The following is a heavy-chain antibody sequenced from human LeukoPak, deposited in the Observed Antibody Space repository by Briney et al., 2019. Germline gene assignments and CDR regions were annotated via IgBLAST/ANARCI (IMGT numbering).Heavy chain of an antibody. CDR3: ARAAADTAEYFQH. J-gene: IGHJ1*01. CDR1: GGSISSGGYS. Sequence: SETLSLTCAVSGGSISSGGYSWSWIRQPPGKGLEWIGYIYHSGSTYYNPSLKSRVSISVDRSKNRFSLELSSVTAADTAVYYCARAAADTAEYFQHWGQGTLVTVSS. V-gene: IGHV4-30-2*01. CDR2: IYHSGST. D-gene: IGHD6-13*01.